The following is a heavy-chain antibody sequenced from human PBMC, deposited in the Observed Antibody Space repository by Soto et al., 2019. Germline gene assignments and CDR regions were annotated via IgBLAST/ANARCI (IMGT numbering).Heavy chain of an antibody. CDR1: GGSISSGDYY. CDR2: IYYSGST. V-gene: IGHV4-30-4*01. CDR3: ARGEDYYYGMDV. J-gene: IGHJ6*02. Sequence: SETLSLTCTVSGGSISSGDYYWSWIRQPPGKGLEWIGYIYYSGSTYYNPSLKSRVTISVDTSKNQFSLKLSSVTAADTAVYYCARGEDYYYGMDVWGQGTTVTV.